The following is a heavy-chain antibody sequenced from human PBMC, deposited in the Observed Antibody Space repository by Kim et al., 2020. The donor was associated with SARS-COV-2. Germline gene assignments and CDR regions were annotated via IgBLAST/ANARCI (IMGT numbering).Heavy chain of an antibody. Sequence: YADSVKGRFTISRDNSKTTLYLQMNSRSAEDTDVYYCAKTLSGGYYYMAVWGKGTTVTVSS. D-gene: IGHD3-10*01. V-gene: IGHV3-30*02. J-gene: IGHJ6*03. CDR3: AKTLSGGYYYMAV.